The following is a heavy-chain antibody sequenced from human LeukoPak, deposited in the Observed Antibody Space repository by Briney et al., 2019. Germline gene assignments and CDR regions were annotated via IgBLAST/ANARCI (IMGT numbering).Heavy chain of an antibody. CDR2: MWYDGRNK. CDR3: AKEGLRWLPAHYFYHMDV. Sequence: PGRSLRLSCAASGFTISDYGINWVRQAPGKGLEWVAVMWYDGRNKYYGDSVKGRFTISRDTSKNTLYLQMNSLRAEDTAVYYCAKEGLRWLPAHYFYHMDVWGKGTTVTVSS. V-gene: IGHV3-33*06. J-gene: IGHJ6*03. D-gene: IGHD2-2*01. CDR1: GFTISDYG.